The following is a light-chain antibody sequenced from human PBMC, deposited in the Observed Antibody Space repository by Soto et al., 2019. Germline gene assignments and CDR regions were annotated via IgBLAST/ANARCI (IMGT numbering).Light chain of an antibody. Sequence: DIQMTQSPSFVSASVGDRVTISCRASQGITSWLAWYQQKPGKAPKLLIYAASTLQGGVPSRFSGSGSGTEFNLTISSLQPEDFATYYCQQATSFPRPFGQGNKVEIK. CDR2: AAS. V-gene: IGKV1-12*01. CDR1: QGITSW. CDR3: QQATSFPRP. J-gene: IGKJ1*01.